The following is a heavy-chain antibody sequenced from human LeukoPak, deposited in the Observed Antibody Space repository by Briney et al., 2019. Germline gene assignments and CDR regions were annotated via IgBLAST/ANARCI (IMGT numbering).Heavy chain of an antibody. CDR1: GYTLTELS. V-gene: IGHV1-24*01. Sequence: ASVKVSCKVSGYTLTELSMHWVRQAPGKGLEWMGGFDPEDGETIYAQKFQGRVTMTEGTSTDTAYMELSSLRSEDTAVYYCATVGYYDSSGSDLISHAFDIWGQGTMVTVSS. D-gene: IGHD3-22*01. CDR2: FDPEDGET. J-gene: IGHJ3*02. CDR3: ATVGYYDSSGSDLISHAFDI.